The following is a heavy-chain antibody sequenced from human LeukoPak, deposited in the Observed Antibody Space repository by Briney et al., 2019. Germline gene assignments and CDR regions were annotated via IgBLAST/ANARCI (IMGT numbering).Heavy chain of an antibody. Sequence: GGSLRLSCAASGFTFSSYGMHWVRLAPGKGLEWVAFIRYDGSNKHYADSVKGRFTISRDNSKNTLYLQMNSLRAEDTAVYYCAKSRGYSYGYEAYFDYWGQGTLVTVSS. J-gene: IGHJ4*02. V-gene: IGHV3-30*02. D-gene: IGHD5-18*01. CDR2: IRYDGSNK. CDR3: AKSRGYSYGYEAYFDY. CDR1: GFTFSSYG.